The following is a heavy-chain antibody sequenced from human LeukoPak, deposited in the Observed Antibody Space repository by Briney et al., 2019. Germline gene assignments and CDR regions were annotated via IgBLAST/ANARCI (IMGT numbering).Heavy chain of an antibody. J-gene: IGHJ6*02. CDR2: IWYDGSNK. CDR1: GFTFSSYG. D-gene: IGHD4-4*01. CDR3: ARVTTEHYYYYGMDV. V-gene: IGHV3-33*01. Sequence: GGSLRLSCAASGFTFSSYGMHWVRQAPGNGLEWVAVIWYDGSNKYYADSVKGRFTISRDNSKNTLYLQMNSLRAEDTAVYYCARVTTEHYYYYGMDVWGQGTTVTVSS.